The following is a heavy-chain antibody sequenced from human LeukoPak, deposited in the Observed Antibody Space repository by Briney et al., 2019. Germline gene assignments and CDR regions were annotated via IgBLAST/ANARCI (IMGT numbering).Heavy chain of an antibody. CDR2: ISYDGSKK. Sequence: GGSLRLSCAASGFTFSSYAMHWVRRAPGKGLEWVAVISYDGSKKYYADSVKGRFTISRDNSKNTLYLQMNSLRAEDTAVYYCARGLLDTYYYGSGSYEGPDYWGQGTLVTVSS. CDR3: ARGLLDTYYYGSGSYEGPDY. D-gene: IGHD3-10*01. CDR1: GFTFSSYA. V-gene: IGHV3-30*04. J-gene: IGHJ4*02.